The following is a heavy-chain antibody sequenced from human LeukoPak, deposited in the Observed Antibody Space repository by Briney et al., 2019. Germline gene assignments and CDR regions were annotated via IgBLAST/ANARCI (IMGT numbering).Heavy chain of an antibody. CDR1: GYTFTGYY. D-gene: IGHD6-19*01. Sequence: ASVKVSCKASGYTFTGYYMHWVRQAPGQGLEWMGWINPNSGGTNDAQKFQGRVTMTRDTSISTAYMELSRLRSDDTAVYYCARDYESSGWYREDGNWFDPWGQGTLVTVSS. V-gene: IGHV1-2*02. CDR3: ARDYESSGWYREDGNWFDP. J-gene: IGHJ5*02. CDR2: INPNSGGT.